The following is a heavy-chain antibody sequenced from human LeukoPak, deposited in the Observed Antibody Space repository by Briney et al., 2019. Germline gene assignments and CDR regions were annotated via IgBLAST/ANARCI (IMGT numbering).Heavy chain of an antibody. CDR3: ARSLGYCSGGSCYRPAYNWFDP. J-gene: IGHJ5*02. CDR2: IIPIFGTA. Sequence: ASVNVSCKASGGTFSSYAISRVRQAPGQGLEWMGGIIPIFGTANYAQKFQGRVTITADESTSTAYMELSSLRSEDTAVYYCARSLGYCSGGSCYRPAYNWFDPWGQGTLVTVSS. D-gene: IGHD2-15*01. CDR1: GGTFSSYA. V-gene: IGHV1-69*13.